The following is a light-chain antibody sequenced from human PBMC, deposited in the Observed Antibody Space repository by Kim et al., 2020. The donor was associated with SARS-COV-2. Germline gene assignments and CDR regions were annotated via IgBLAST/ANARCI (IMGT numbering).Light chain of an antibody. J-gene: IGKJ1*01. V-gene: IGKV3-20*01. CDR2: GTY. CDR1: QSVRSGS. Sequence: SEGERATVSCRASQSVRSGSVAWYQEKPGQTPRLLIYGTYNRATGIPDRFSGSGSGTDFTLTNTRLEPEDFGVYYCQQYHDSSSAFGQGTKA. CDR3: QQYHDSSSA.